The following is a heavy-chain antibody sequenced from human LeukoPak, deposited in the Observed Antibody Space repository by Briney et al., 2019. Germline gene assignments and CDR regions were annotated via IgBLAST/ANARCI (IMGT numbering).Heavy chain of an antibody. V-gene: IGHV1-69*04. J-gene: IGHJ4*02. CDR2: IIPILGIA. Sequence: GASVKVSCKASGGTFSSYAISWVRQAPGQGLEWMGRIIPILGIANYAQKFQGRVTITADKSTSTAYMELSSLRSEDTAVYYCARAVRRCSSTSCYQNYFDYWGQGTLVTVSS. CDR3: ARAVRRCSSTSCYQNYFDY. D-gene: IGHD2-2*01. CDR1: GGTFSSYA.